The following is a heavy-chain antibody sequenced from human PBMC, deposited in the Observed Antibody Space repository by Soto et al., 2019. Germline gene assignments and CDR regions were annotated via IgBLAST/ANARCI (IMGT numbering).Heavy chain of an antibody. J-gene: IGHJ3*02. Sequence: GGSLRLSCAASGFTFDDYAMHWVRQAPGKGLEWVSGISWNSGSIGYADSVKGRFTISRDNAKNSLYLQMNSLRAEDTALYYCANGYCSGGSCHEGAFDIWGQGTMVTVSS. CDR3: ANGYCSGGSCHEGAFDI. CDR2: ISWNSGSI. V-gene: IGHV3-9*01. CDR1: GFTFDDYA. D-gene: IGHD2-15*01.